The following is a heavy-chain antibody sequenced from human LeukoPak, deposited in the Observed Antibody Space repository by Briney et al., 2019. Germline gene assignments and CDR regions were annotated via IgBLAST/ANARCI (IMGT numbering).Heavy chain of an antibody. CDR1: EFTFGSYA. J-gene: IGHJ5*02. V-gene: IGHV3-30-3*01. CDR2: ISSDGSNK. CDR3: ARDLRPMTTVTTGWFDP. Sequence: GGSLRLSCVASEFTFGSYALHWVRQAPGKGLEWVAFISSDGSNKYYADSAKGRFTISRDNSKNTLYLQMNSLRAEDTAVYYCARDLRPMTTVTTGWFDPWGQGTLVTVSS. D-gene: IGHD4-17*01.